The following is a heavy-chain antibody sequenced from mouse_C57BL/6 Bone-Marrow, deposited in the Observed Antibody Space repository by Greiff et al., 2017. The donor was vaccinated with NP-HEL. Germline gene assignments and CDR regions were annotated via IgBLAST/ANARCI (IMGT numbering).Heavy chain of an antibody. CDR1: GFTFSDYG. CDR2: ISSGSSTI. CDR3: ARKEPAWFAY. V-gene: IGHV5-17*01. J-gene: IGHJ3*01. Sequence: EVKLMESGGGLVKPGGSLKLSCAASGFTFSDYGMHWVRQAPEKGLEWVAYISSGSSTIYYADTVKGRFTFSIDNAKNTLFLQMTSLRSEDTAMDYCARKEPAWFAYGGRGKLVTVTA.